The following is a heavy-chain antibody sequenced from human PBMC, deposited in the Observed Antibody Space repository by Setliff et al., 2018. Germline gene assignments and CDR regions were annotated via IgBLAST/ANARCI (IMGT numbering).Heavy chain of an antibody. D-gene: IGHD3-3*01. CDR1: GFRFSDYE. Sequence: LRLSCVASGFRFSDYEMNWVRQAPGKGLEWVSYIGNIGTKISYTDSVKGRFTVSRDDAKNSLYLQMNNLRAEDTATYYCARGDTIFGVIINSIGGRYFDYWGQGTLVTVSS. V-gene: IGHV3-48*03. J-gene: IGHJ4*02. CDR2: IGNIGTKI. CDR3: ARGDTIFGVIINSIGGRYFDY.